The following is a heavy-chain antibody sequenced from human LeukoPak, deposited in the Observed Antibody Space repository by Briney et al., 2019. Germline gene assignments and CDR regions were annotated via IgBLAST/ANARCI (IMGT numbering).Heavy chain of an antibody. J-gene: IGHJ4*02. V-gene: IGHV4-59*05. CDR1: GGSISNYY. D-gene: IGHD6-13*01. Sequence: SETLSLTCTVSGGSISNYYWNWLRQPAGKGLEWIGRIYSSGSTYYNPSLKSRVTISVDTSKNQFSLKLSSVTAADTAVYYCARLRYSSSWYGSLPYFDYWGQGTLVTVSS. CDR3: ARLRYSSSWYGSLPYFDY. CDR2: IYSSGST.